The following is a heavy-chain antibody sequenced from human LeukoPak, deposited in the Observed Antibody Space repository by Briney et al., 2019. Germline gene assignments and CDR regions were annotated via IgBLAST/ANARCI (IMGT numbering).Heavy chain of an antibody. CDR2: ISGGKGST. CDR1: GYPFANFA. V-gene: IGHV1-18*01. J-gene: IGHJ4*02. Sequence: ASVKVSCKTSGYPFANFAISWVRQARGQGLEWVGWISGGKGSTYYAPKLQDRVTLTTDSSTSTAYMELRNLRPDDTAVYYCARGGYSDYWGQGTLVTVSS. D-gene: IGHD2-15*01. CDR3: ARGGYSDY.